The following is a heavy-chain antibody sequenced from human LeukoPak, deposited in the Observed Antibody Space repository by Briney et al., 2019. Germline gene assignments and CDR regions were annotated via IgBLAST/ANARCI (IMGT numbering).Heavy chain of an antibody. V-gene: IGHV3-64D*06. J-gene: IGHJ4*02. D-gene: IGHD3-9*01. CDR1: GFTFSSYS. CDR3: VKGGYDILTGYQRIDY. CDR2: ITSNGGST. Sequence: GGSLRLSCAASGFTFSSYSMHWVRQAPGKGLEYVSAITSNGGSTYYADSVKGRFTISRDNSKNTLYLQMSSLRAEDTAVYYCVKGGYDILTGYQRIDYWGQGTLVTVSS.